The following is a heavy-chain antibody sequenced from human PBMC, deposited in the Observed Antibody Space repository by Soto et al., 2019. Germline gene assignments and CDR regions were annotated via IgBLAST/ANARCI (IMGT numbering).Heavy chain of an antibody. CDR1: GFTFFHYA. J-gene: IGHJ4*02. CDR2: ISCVGSNK. Sequence: PGRDLSLSCTAPGFTFFHYAIHCVPQTSCKGMVWVAVISCVGSNKFYADSVKGRFTISREISKNTLYLQMNSLRAEDTVVDYCARPRLAVAGTTGYWGQGTLVLVSP. CDR3: ARPRLAVAGTTGY. V-gene: IGHV3-30*04. D-gene: IGHD6-19*01.